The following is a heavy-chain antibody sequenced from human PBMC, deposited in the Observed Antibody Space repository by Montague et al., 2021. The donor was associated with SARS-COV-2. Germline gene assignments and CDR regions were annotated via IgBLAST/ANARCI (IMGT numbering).Heavy chain of an antibody. CDR1: VGSFINYY. D-gene: IGHD2-15*01. V-gene: IGHV3-11*06. CDR3: ARDGGFCSGDGCYFFDY. J-gene: IGHJ4*02. Sequence: LSLTCAIAVGSFINYYWSWIRQPPGKGLEWVSYISSSSIPTYYADSVRGRSTISRDNAKKSLYLQIDSLRDEDTAVYYCARDGGFCSGDGCYFFDYWGQGTLVTVSS. CDR2: ISSSSIPT.